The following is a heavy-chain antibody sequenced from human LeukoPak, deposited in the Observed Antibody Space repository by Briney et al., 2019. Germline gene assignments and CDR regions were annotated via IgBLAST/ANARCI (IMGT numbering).Heavy chain of an antibody. J-gene: IGHJ5*02. CDR1: GGSISSYY. V-gene: IGHV4-59*12. D-gene: IGHD2-2*01. Sequence: SETLSLTCTVSGGSISSYYWSWIRQPPGKGLEWIGYIYYSGSTNYNPSLKSRVTISVDTSKNQFSLKLSSVTAADTAVYYCARGRYCSSTSCYPRWFDPWGQGTLVTVSS. CDR3: ARGRYCSSTSCYPRWFDP. CDR2: IYYSGST.